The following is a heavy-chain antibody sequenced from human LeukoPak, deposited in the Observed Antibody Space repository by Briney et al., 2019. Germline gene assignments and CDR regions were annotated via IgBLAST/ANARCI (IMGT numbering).Heavy chain of an antibody. J-gene: IGHJ3*02. Sequence: ASETLSLTCTVSGGSISSSSYYWGWIRQPPGKGLEWIGSIYYSGSTYYNPSLKSRVTISVDTSKNQFSLKLSSVTAADTAVYYCAGDQLRFLEWLLPNDAFDIWGQGTMVTVSS. V-gene: IGHV4-39*01. D-gene: IGHD3-3*01. CDR2: IYYSGST. CDR1: GGSISSSSYY. CDR3: AGDQLRFLEWLLPNDAFDI.